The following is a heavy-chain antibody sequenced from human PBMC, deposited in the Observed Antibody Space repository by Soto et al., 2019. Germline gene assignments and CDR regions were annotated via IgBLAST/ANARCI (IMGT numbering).Heavy chain of an antibody. Sequence: DVQLVESGGGWVQPGRSLRLSCAASGFTLDAYAMHWVRQAPGKGLEWVSGISWHSGSIGYADSVKGRFPISRDNAQKSMYLTMISISAVDTALYYCAKYYDLWSGLLDYSGQGTLVTVSS. CDR1: GFTLDAYA. CDR2: ISWHSGSI. CDR3: AKYYDLWSGLLDY. J-gene: IGHJ4*02. D-gene: IGHD3-3*01. V-gene: IGHV3-9*01.